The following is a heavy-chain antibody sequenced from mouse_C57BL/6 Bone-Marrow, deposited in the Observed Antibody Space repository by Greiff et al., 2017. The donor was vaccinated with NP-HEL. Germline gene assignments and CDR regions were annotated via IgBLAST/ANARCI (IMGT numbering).Heavy chain of an antibody. J-gene: IGHJ3*01. CDR2: ISDGGSYT. CDR3: AREGDYYGSSYPFAY. Sequence: LEWVATISDGGSYTYYPDNVKGRFTISRDNAKNNLYLQMSHLKSEDTAMYYCAREGDYYGSSYPFAYWGKGTLVTVSA. V-gene: IGHV5-4*01. D-gene: IGHD1-1*01.